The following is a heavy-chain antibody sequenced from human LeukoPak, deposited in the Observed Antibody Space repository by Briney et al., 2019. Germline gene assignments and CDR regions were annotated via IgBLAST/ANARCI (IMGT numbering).Heavy chain of an antibody. V-gene: IGHV1-18*01. J-gene: IGHJ6*02. D-gene: IGHD3-3*01. CDR1: GYTFTSYG. CDR2: ISAYNGNT. Sequence: ASVKVSCKASGYTFTSYGISWVRQAPGQGLEWMGWISAYNGNTNYAQKLQGRVTMTTDTSTSTAYMELRSLRSDDTAVYYCASTNYYDFWSGYLYYYGMDVWGQGTTGTVSS. CDR3: ASTNYYDFWSGYLYYYGMDV.